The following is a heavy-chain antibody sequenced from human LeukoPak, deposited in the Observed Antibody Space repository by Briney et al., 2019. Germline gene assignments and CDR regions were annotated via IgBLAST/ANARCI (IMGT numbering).Heavy chain of an antibody. CDR3: ARDSSGYFGD. Sequence: GRSLRLSCAASGFTFSSYGMHWVRQAPGKGLEWVAVIWYDGSNKYYADSVKGRFTIPRDNSKNTLYLQMNSLRAEDTAVYYCARDSSGYFGDWGQGTLVTVSS. CDR2: IWYDGSNK. V-gene: IGHV3-33*01. D-gene: IGHD3-22*01. CDR1: GFTFSSYG. J-gene: IGHJ4*02.